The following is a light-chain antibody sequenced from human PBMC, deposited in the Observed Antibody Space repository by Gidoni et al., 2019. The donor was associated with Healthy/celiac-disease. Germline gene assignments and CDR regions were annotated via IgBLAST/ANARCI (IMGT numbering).Light chain of an antibody. CDR2: GAS. CDR1: QSVSSN. CDR3: QQYNNWPRT. V-gene: IGKV3-15*01. Sequence: EIVMTQSPATLSVSPGERATLSCRASQSVSSNLAWYQQKPGQAPRLLIYGASTRATGIPARFSGSGSGTEFTLTISSLQSEEFAVYYCQQYNNWPRTFXQXTKLEIK. J-gene: IGKJ2*02.